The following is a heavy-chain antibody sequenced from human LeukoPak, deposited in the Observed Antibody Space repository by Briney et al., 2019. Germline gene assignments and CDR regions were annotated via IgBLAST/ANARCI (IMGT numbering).Heavy chain of an antibody. J-gene: IGHJ4*02. V-gene: IGHV1-46*01. D-gene: IGHD3-10*01. CDR2: INPSGANT. CDR1: GYTFTSYY. CDR3: ARSKHLSGSYDY. Sequence: ASVKVSCKASGYTFTSYYIHWVRQAPGQGLEWMGVINPSGANTNCAQKFQGRVTMTRDTSTSRVYMEVTSLSFDDTAVYYCARSKHLSGSYDYWGQGTLVTVSS.